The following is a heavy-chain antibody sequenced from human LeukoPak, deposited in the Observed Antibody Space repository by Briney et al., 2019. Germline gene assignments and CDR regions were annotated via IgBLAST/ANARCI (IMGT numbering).Heavy chain of an antibody. J-gene: IGHJ3*02. CDR2: ISYDGGNK. V-gene: IGHV3-30*18. CDR1: GFTFSNFG. CDR3: AKDDASGYGYGYWSAFDI. Sequence: GGSLRLSCAASGFTFSNFGMHWVRQAPGKGLEWVAFISYDGGNKYYADSVKGRFTISRDDSKNTVYLQLNSLRAEDTAVYYCAKDDASGYGYGYWSAFDIWGQGTLVTVSS. D-gene: IGHD5-18*01.